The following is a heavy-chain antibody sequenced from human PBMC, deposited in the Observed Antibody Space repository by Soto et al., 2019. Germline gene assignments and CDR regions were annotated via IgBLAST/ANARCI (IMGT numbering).Heavy chain of an antibody. D-gene: IGHD2-8*02. CDR1: GFTFSSYA. Sequence: GGSLRLSCAASGFTFSSYAMSWVRQAPGKGLEWVSAISGSGGSTYYADSVKGRFTISRDNSKNTLYLQMNSLRAEDTAVYYCAKDSVADLRRGVVCFDYWGQGTLVTVSS. CDR2: ISGSGGST. J-gene: IGHJ4*02. V-gene: IGHV3-23*01. CDR3: AKDSVADLRRGVVCFDY.